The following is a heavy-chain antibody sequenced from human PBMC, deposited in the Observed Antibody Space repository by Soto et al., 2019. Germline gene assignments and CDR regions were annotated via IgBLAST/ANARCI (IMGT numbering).Heavy chain of an antibody. CDR2: IYYSGST. CDR3: ARDYYYYGMDV. CDR1: GGSVSSGSYY. V-gene: IGHV4-61*01. J-gene: IGHJ6*02. Sequence: QVQLQESGPGLVKPSETLSLTCTVSGGSVSSGSYYWSWIRQPPGKGLEWIGYIYYSGSTNYNPSLKSRVTISVATSKNQFSLKLSSVTAADTAVYYCARDYYYYGMDVWGQGTTVTVSS.